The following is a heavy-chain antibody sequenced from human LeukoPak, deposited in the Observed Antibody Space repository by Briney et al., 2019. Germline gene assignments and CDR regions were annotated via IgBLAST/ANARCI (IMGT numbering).Heavy chain of an antibody. CDR2: IWYDGSNK. V-gene: IGHV3-33*01. CDR1: GFTFSSYG. D-gene: IGHD4-17*01. J-gene: IGHJ6*02. Sequence: GGSLRLSCAASGFTFSSYGMHWVRQAPGKGLEWVAVIWYDGSNKYYADSVKGRFTISRDNSKNTLYLQMNSLRAEDTAVYYCARDQWNDYGDYDGMDVWGQGTTVTVSS. CDR3: ARDQWNDYGDYDGMDV.